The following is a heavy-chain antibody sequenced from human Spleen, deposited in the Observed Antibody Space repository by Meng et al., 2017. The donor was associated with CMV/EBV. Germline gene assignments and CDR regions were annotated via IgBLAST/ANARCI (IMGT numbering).Heavy chain of an antibody. D-gene: IGHD6-6*01. Sequence: GGSLRLSCAASGFTSSAYWMHWVRHTPGKGLVWVSRIDSDGSGATYADSVKGRFTVSRNSAKNTVYLQMNSLRVEDTAVYYCARAGIVAPLGTYYHHGMDVWGQGTTVTVSS. CDR1: GFTSSAYW. CDR2: IDSDGSGA. CDR3: ARAGIVAPLGTYYHHGMDV. V-gene: IGHV3-74*01. J-gene: IGHJ6*02.